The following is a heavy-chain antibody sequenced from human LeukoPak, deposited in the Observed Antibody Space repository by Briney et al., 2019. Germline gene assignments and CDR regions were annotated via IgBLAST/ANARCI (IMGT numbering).Heavy chain of an antibody. CDR3: ARDSGSSWYFDYFDY. Sequence: GGSLRLSCAASGFTFSSYSMNWVRQAPGKGLEWVSYISSSSSTIYYADSVKGRFTISRDNSKNTLYLQMNSLRAEDTAVYYCARDSGSSWYFDYFDYWGQGTLVTVSS. CDR1: GFTFSSYS. D-gene: IGHD6-13*01. J-gene: IGHJ4*02. V-gene: IGHV3-48*01. CDR2: ISSSSSTI.